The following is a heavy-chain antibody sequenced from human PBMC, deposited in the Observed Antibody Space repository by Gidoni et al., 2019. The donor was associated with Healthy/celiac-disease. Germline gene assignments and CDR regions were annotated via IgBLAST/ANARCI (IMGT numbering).Heavy chain of an antibody. Sequence: QVQLVESGGGVVQAGRSLRLSCAASGCTFSSYAMHWVRQDPGKGLEWVAVISYDGSNKYYADSVKGRFTISRDNSKNTLYLQMNSLRAEDTAVYYCARDRGDLVVSWYGMDVWGQGTTVTVSS. CDR2: ISYDGSNK. CDR1: GCTFSSYA. D-gene: IGHD2-2*01. J-gene: IGHJ6*02. CDR3: ARDRGDLVVSWYGMDV. V-gene: IGHV3-30*01.